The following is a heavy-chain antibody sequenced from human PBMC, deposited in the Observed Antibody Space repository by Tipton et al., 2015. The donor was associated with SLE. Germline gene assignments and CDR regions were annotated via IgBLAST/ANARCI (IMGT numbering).Heavy chain of an antibody. CDR2: HDGINN. CDR3: SRDLILQQLDY. Sequence: SLRLSCVASGFTFINYPMHWVRQAPGKGLEWVASHDGINNNYVDSAADSVKGRFTISRDIFKNTLYLQMNSLRAEDTAVYYCSRDLILQQLDYWGQGTLVTVSS. V-gene: IGHV3-30*04. J-gene: IGHJ4*02. CDR1: GFTFINYP. D-gene: IGHD6-13*01.